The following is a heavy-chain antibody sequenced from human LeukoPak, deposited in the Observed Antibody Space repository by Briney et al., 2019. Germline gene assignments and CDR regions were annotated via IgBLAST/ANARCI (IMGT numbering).Heavy chain of an antibody. CDR1: GFTFSSYG. J-gene: IGHJ4*02. CDR2: ISYDGSNK. Sequence: GRSLRLSCAASGFTFSSYGMHWVRQAPGKGLEWVAVISYDGSNKYYADSVKGRFTISRDNSKNTLYLQMNSLGAEDTAVYYCAKECEQHYYKQWGQGTLVTVSS. V-gene: IGHV3-30*18. CDR3: AKECEQHYYKQ. D-gene: IGHD3-10*01.